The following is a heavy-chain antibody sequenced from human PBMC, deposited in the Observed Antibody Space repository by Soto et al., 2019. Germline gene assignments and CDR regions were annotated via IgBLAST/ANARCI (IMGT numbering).Heavy chain of an antibody. CDR2: ISYDGSNK. V-gene: IGHV3-30-3*01. D-gene: IGHD3-10*01. CDR3: AREGLNYYGSGSSFDY. Sequence: VAVISYDGSNKYYADSVKGRFIISRDNSKNTLYLQMNSLRAEDTAVYYCAREGLNYYGSGSSFDYWGQGTLVTVSS. J-gene: IGHJ4*02.